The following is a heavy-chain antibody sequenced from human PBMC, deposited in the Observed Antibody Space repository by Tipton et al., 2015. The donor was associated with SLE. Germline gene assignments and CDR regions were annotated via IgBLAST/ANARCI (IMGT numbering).Heavy chain of an antibody. V-gene: IGHV4-34*01. D-gene: IGHD6-19*01. CDR3: ARWGYSSGWPFDY. Sequence: TLSLTCAVYGGSFSGYYWSWIRQPPGKGLEWIGEINHSGSTNYNPSLKSRVSISADTSEMQFSLRLTSVTAADTAVYYCARWGYSSGWPFDYWGQGTLVTVSS. J-gene: IGHJ4*02. CDR1: GGSFSGYY. CDR2: INHSGST.